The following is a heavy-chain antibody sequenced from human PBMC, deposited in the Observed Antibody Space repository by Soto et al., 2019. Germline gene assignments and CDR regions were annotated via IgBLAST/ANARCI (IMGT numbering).Heavy chain of an antibody. CDR2: IGDSGDAT. CDR3: AKDVSFTIGAKDV. D-gene: IGHD3-16*01. Sequence: EVHLLESGGGLVQPGGSLRLSCAASGFTFSSYAMSWVRQAPGKGLEWVSTIGDSGDATFYGDSVRGRFTIFRDNSKNMLYLQMNSLSAEDTAVYYCAKDVSFTIGAKDVWGKGTTVTVSS. CDR1: GFTFSSYA. J-gene: IGHJ6*04. V-gene: IGHV3-23*01.